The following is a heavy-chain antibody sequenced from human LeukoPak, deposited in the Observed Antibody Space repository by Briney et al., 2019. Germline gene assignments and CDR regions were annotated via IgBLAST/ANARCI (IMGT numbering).Heavy chain of an antibody. CDR3: ARGGLCVANCFSLPFGY. J-gene: IGHJ4*02. Sequence: PGGSLRLFCAASGFTLSNYWMSWVRQAPGKGLEWVANIKQDGSEKYYVDSVKGRFTISRDNAKTSVFLQMTSLRAEDSAMYYCARGGLCVANCFSLPFGYWGQGTLVTVSS. CDR1: GFTLSNYW. CDR2: IKQDGSEK. V-gene: IGHV3-7*01. D-gene: IGHD3-16*01.